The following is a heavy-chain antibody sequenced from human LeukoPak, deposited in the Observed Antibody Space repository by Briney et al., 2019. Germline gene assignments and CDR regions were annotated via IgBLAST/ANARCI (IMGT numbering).Heavy chain of an antibody. D-gene: IGHD3-22*01. J-gene: IGHJ1*01. CDR3: AKDRYYDSSGYRYFQH. CDR1: GFTFSNYA. CDR2: ISFDGTNK. V-gene: IGHV3-30-3*01. Sequence: GGSLRLSCAASGFTFSNYAMHWVRQAPGKGLEWVTVISFDGTNKYYKDSVKGRFTISRDNSKNTLYLQMNSLRAEDTAVYYCAKDRYYDSSGYRYFQHWGQGTLVTVSS.